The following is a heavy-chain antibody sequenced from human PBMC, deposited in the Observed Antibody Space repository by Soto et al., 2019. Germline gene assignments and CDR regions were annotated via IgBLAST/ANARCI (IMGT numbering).Heavy chain of an antibody. V-gene: IGHV1-46*01. CDR3: VRDRFGYGDSGD. CDR1: GYTFTTYY. J-gene: IGHJ4*02. Sequence: XSVKVSFKTSGYTFTTYYMHLVRHTPGQGLEWMGVINPSDGSTYSAQKFQGRVTMTRDTSTSTVYLELSRMRAEDSAMYYCVRDRFGYGDSGDWGQGTLVTVSS. CDR2: INPSDGST. D-gene: IGHD4-17*01.